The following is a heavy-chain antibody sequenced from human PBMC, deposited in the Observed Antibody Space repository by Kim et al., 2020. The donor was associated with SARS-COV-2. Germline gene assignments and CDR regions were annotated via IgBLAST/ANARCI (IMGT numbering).Heavy chain of an antibody. D-gene: IGHD3-16*02. J-gene: IGHJ1*01. CDR1: GFTFSSYS. Sequence: GGSLRLSCAASGFTFSSYSMNWVRQAPGKGLEWVSSISSSSSYIYYADSVKGRFTISRDNAKNSLYLQMNSLRAEDTAVYYCARVGSWSYRTSEYFQHWGQGTLVTVSS. V-gene: IGHV3-21*04. CDR3: ARVGSWSYRTSEYFQH. CDR2: ISSSSSYI.